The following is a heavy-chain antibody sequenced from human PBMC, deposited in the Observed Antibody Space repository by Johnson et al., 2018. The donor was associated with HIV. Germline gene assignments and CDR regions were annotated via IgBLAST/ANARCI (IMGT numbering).Heavy chain of an antibody. D-gene: IGHD6-19*01. CDR2: ISYDGSNK. CDR3: ARGIAMAEDAFDI. J-gene: IGHJ3*02. CDR1: GFTFGDYA. V-gene: IGHV3-30*14. Sequence: QVQLVESGGGLVQPGRSLRLSCTASGFTFGDYAMSWFRQAPGKGLEWVAVISYDGSNKYYADSVKGRFTISRDNSKNTLYLQMNSLRAEDTAVYYCARGIAMAEDAFDIWGQGTMVTVSS.